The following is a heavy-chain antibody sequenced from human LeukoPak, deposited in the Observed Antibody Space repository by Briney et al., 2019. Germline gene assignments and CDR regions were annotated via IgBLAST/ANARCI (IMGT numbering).Heavy chain of an antibody. V-gene: IGHV3-48*01. J-gene: IGHJ4*02. Sequence: GGSLRLSCAAFGFTFSSYPMNWVRQAPGKGLEWVSNVRPGDSARFYADSVRGRFTISRDDAKNTLYLQMNSLRAEDTAVYYCAKDRYSYGPTYYFDYWGQGTLVTVSS. D-gene: IGHD5-18*01. CDR1: GFTFSSYP. CDR2: VRPGDSAR. CDR3: AKDRYSYGPTYYFDY.